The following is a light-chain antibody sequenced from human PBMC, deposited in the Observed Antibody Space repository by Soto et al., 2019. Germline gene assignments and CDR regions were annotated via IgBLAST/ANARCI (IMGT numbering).Light chain of an antibody. Sequence: QSVLTQPASVSGSPGQSITSSCTGTSSDVGSYDFVSWYQRHPGKAPKLMIFDASKRPSGVSNRFSGSKSGNTASLTISGLQAEDEADYYCCSYAGSSTYVFGTGTKVTVL. CDR2: DAS. CDR1: SSDVGSYDF. CDR3: CSYAGSSTYV. J-gene: IGLJ1*01. V-gene: IGLV2-23*01.